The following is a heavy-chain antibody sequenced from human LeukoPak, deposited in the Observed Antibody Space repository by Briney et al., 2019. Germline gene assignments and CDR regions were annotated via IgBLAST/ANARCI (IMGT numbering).Heavy chain of an antibody. D-gene: IGHD6-13*01. CDR2: ISYDGSNK. V-gene: IGHV3-30*03. CDR1: GFTFRRYG. CDR3: ARGVAAAPVY. Sequence: QPGRSLRLSCAASGFTFRRYGIHWVRQAPGKGLEWVALISYDGSNKYYADSVKGRFTVSRDNSKNTLYLQMNSLRAEDTAVYYCARGVAAAPVYWGQGTLVTVSS. J-gene: IGHJ4*02.